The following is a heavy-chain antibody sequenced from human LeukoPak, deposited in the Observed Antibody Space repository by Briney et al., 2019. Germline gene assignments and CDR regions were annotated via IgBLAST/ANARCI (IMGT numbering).Heavy chain of an antibody. CDR2: INPNSGGT. V-gene: IGHV1-2*02. CDR1: GYTFTGYY. J-gene: IGHJ4*02. CDR3: ARDRSSLYNGNYAF. Sequence: ASVKVSCKASGYTFTGYYMHWVRQAPGQGLEWMGWINPNSGGTNYAQKFQGRVTMTRDTSITTAYMELSSLRSDDTAVYYCARDRSSLYNGNYAFWGQGTLVTVSS. D-gene: IGHD5-12*01.